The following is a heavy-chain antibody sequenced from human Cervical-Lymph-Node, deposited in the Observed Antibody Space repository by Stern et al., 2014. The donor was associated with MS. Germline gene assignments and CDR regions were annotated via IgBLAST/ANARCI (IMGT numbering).Heavy chain of an antibody. CDR3: ARKTDTAVGGDY. Sequence: EVQLLESGGGLIQPGGSLRLSCAASGFSVSTNFMSWVRQAPGKGLEWVSLMYSRGGTNYADSVKGRFTISRDSSKNTLYLQMSDLRAEDTAVHYCARKTDTAVGGDYWGPGTLVTVSS. V-gene: IGHV3-53*01. CDR2: MYSRGGT. D-gene: IGHD5-18*01. J-gene: IGHJ4*02. CDR1: GFSVSTNF.